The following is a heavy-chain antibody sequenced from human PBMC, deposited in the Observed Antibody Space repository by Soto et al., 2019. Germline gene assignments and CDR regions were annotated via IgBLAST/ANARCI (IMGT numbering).Heavy chain of an antibody. V-gene: IGHV5-51*01. D-gene: IGHD6-19*01. Sequence: GESLKISCKGSGYSFTKYWISWVRQMPGKGLEWMGIIYPGDSDTRYSPSFQGQVTISADKSISTAYLQWSSLKASDTAMYYCATGIAVAGRSLYYYYGMDVWGQGTTVTVSS. CDR3: ATGIAVAGRSLYYYYGMDV. CDR2: IYPGDSDT. CDR1: GYSFTKYW. J-gene: IGHJ6*02.